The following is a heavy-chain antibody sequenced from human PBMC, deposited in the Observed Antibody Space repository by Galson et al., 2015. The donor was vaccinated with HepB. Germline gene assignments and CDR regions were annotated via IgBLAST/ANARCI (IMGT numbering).Heavy chain of an antibody. CDR2: INPNSGGT. Sequence: SVKVSCKASGYTFTGYYMHWVRQAPGQGLEWMGRINPNSGGTNYAQKFQGRVTMTRDTSISTAYMELSRLRSDDTAVYYCARSRYCSGGSCYWVFDYWGQGTLVTVSS. CDR1: GYTFTGYY. J-gene: IGHJ4*02. D-gene: IGHD2-15*01. V-gene: IGHV1-2*06. CDR3: ARSRYCSGGSCYWVFDY.